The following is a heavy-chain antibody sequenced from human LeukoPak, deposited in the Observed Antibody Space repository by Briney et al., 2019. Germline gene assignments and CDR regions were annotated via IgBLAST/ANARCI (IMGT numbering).Heavy chain of an antibody. D-gene: IGHD6-19*01. V-gene: IGHV3-49*03. J-gene: IGHJ4*02. CDR3: ARDAGYSSGWTKGDY. Sequence: PGGSLRLSCTASGFTFGDYAMSWFRQAPGKGLEWVGFSRSKAYGGTTEYAPSVKGRFTISRDDSKSIVYLQMNSLKTEDTAVYYCARDAGYSSGWTKGDYWGQGTLVTVSS. CDR1: GFTFGDYA. CDR2: SRSKAYGGTT.